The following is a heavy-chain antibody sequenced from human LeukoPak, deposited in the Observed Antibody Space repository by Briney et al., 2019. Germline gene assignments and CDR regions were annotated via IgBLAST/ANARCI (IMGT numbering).Heavy chain of an antibody. V-gene: IGHV4-59*01. J-gene: IGHJ3*02. CDR3: ARGYCSSTSCYGGPDAFDI. D-gene: IGHD2-2*01. CDR2: IYYSGST. CDR1: GGSISSYY. Sequence: PSETLSLTCTVSGGSISSYYWSWIRQPAGKGLEWIGDIYYSGSTNYNPSLKSRVTISVDTSKNQFSLKLSSVTAADTAVYYCARGYCSSTSCYGGPDAFDIWGQGTMVTVSS.